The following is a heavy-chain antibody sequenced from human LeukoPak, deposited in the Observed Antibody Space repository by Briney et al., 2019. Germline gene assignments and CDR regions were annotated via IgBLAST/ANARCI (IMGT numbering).Heavy chain of an antibody. CDR3: ARDRVSKIVVVPAALPDY. D-gene: IGHD2-2*02. CDR2: ISAYNGNT. Sequence: ASVKVSCKASGYTFTSYGISWVRQAPGQGLEWMGWISAYNGNTNYAQKLQGRVTMTTDTSTSTAYMELRSLRSDDTAVYYCARDRVSKIVVVPAALPDYWGQGTLVTVSS. J-gene: IGHJ4*02. V-gene: IGHV1-18*01. CDR1: GYTFTSYG.